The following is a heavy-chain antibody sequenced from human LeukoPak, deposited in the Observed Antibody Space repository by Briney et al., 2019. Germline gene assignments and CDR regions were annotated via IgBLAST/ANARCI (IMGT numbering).Heavy chain of an antibody. CDR2: IYSGGST. CDR3: ARAAAGTSGDY. V-gene: IGHV3-66*01. J-gene: IGHJ4*02. CDR1: GFTVSSNY. D-gene: IGHD6-13*01. Sequence: GGSLRLSCAASGFTVSSNYMSWVRQAPGKGREWVSGIYSGGSTDYADSVKGRLTIASDNSKTTLYLHMNSLRAEDTAVYYCARAAAGTSGDYWGQGTLVTVSS.